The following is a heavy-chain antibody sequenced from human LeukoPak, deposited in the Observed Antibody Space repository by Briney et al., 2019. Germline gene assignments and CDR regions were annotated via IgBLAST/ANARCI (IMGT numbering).Heavy chain of an antibody. V-gene: IGHV1-8*01. CDR1: GYTFTSYD. D-gene: IGHD3-9*01. CDR2: MNPNSGNT. Sequence: ASVKVSCKASGYTFTSYDINWVRQATGQGLEWMGWMNPNSGNTGYAQKFQGRVTMTRNTSISTAYMELSSLRSEDTAAYYCARRYFDWLLGVYYFDYWGQGTLVTVSS. CDR3: ARRYFDWLLGVYYFDY. J-gene: IGHJ4*02.